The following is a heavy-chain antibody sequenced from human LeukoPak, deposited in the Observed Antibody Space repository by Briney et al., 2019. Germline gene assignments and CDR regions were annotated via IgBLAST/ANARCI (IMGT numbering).Heavy chain of an antibody. V-gene: IGHV3-7*01. CDR1: GFTFSSYW. J-gene: IGHJ4*02. D-gene: IGHD6-13*01. Sequence: GGSLRLSCAASGFTFSSYWMSWVRQAPGRGLKWVANIKQDGSEKYYVDSVKGRFTISRDNAKNSLYLQMNSLRAEDTAVYYCARDARLSVRSSSPGRIPYWGQGTLVTVSS. CDR2: IKQDGSEK. CDR3: ARDARLSVRSSSPGRIPY.